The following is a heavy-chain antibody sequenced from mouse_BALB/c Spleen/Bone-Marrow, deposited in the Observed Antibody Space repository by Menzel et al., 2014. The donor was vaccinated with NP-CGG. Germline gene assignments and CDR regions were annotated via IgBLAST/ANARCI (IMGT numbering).Heavy chain of an antibody. CDR1: EYTFTDYN. CDR2: IYPYSGGT. Sequence: VQLQQSGPELVKPGASVKISCKASEYTFTDYNMHWVKQSHGKSLEWIGYIYPYSGGTGYNQKFKSKATLTVDDSSFTAYMELHSLTTEDSAVYYCARSGIPYAMDYWGQGTSVTVSS. J-gene: IGHJ4*01. V-gene: IGHV1S29*02. D-gene: IGHD5-2*01. CDR3: ARSGIPYAMDY.